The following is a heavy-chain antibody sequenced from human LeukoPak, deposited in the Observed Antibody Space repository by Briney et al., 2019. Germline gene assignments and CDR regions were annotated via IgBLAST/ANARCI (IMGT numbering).Heavy chain of an antibody. J-gene: IGHJ4*02. V-gene: IGHV3-74*01. CDR1: GFTFSNAW. Sequence: GGSLRLSCAASGFTFSNAWMHWVRQAPGKGLVWVSRINSDGSTTSYADSVKGRFTISRDNAKNTLYLQMNSLRAEDTAVYYCARGRYSSSIQIDYWGQGTLVTVSS. CDR3: ARGRYSSSIQIDY. D-gene: IGHD6-6*01. CDR2: INSDGSTT.